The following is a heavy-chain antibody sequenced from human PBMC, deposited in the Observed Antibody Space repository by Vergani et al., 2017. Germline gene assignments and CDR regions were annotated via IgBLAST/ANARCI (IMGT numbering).Heavy chain of an antibody. V-gene: IGHV4-59*01. Sequence: QLQLQESGPGLVKPSETLSLTCTVSGGSISSYYWTWIRQRPGKGLEWIGNIYYTGSTNYNPSLQSRVTMSVDTSNNQFSLRLSSVTAADTAVYYCARGWVSGWYGELGYWGQGTLVTVAS. CDR1: GGSISSYY. CDR3: ARGWVSGWYGELGY. D-gene: IGHD6-19*01. CDR2: IYYTGST. J-gene: IGHJ4*02.